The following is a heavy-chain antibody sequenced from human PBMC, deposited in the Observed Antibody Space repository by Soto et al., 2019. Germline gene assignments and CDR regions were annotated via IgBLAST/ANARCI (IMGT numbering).Heavy chain of an antibody. D-gene: IGHD3-3*01. V-gene: IGHV3-23*01. J-gene: IGHJ4*02. CDR3: AKDSGFWSGYYDY. CDR2: ISGSGGST. Sequence: GGSLRLSSAASGFTFSSYSMSWVRQAPGKGLEWVSAISGSGGSTYYADSVKGRFTISRDNSKNTLYLQMNSLRAEDTAVYYCAKDSGFWSGYYDYWGQGTLVTVSS. CDR1: GFTFSSYS.